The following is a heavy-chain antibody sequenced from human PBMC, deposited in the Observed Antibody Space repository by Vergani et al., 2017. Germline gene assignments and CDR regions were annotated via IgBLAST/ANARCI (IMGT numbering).Heavy chain of an antibody. CDR3: GKLTHGTLLMGGPIWGH. V-gene: IGHV3-23*01. Sequence: EVQMLESGGGLVQPGGSRRLSCVASGFTFSNYHMNWFRQAPGKGLEWVSTISGGDDTSAYAESLKDRFTISRDNSKNTLYLQMNSLRAEDTAVYYCGKLTHGTLLMGGPIWGHWGQGTLVTVSS. D-gene: IGHD1/OR15-1a*01. J-gene: IGHJ4*02. CDR2: ISGGDDTS. CDR1: GFTFSNYH.